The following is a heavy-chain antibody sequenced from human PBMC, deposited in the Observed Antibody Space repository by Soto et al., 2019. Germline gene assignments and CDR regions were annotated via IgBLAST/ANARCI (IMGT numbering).Heavy chain of an antibody. D-gene: IGHD1-1*01. J-gene: IGHJ5*02. Sequence: EVHLVESGGGLVKPGGSLTLSCATSGLTFMNAWMNWVRQTPGRGLEWVGRIKSKANGGTTDYAAPVKGRFTISRDDSKDTLYLQMDSLKIEDTGVYYCTDSVQASGWFDPWGQGTLVTVSS. CDR1: GLTFMNAW. CDR3: TDSVQASGWFDP. CDR2: IKSKANGGTT. V-gene: IGHV3-15*07.